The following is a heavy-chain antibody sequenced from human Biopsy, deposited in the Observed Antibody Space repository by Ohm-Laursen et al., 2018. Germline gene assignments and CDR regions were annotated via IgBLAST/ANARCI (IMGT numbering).Heavy chain of an antibody. D-gene: IGHD3-10*02. CDR3: GRDGYFDGNAYYVDDYFYYGMDV. J-gene: IGHJ6*02. Sequence: ASVKVSCKASGGTFSSFGISWVRQAPGQGLEWMGEINSMFGTTNYAQTFQDRVTITADTSTSTAYMVLSSLGSEDTAVYYCGRDGYFDGNAYYVDDYFYYGMDVWGQGTTVTVSS. V-gene: IGHV1-69*06. CDR1: GGTFSSFG. CDR2: INSMFGTT.